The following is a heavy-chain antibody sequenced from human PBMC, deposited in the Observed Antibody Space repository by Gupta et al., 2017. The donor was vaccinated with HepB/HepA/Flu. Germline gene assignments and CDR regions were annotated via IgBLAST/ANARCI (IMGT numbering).Heavy chain of an antibody. V-gene: IGHV4-4*02. CDR3: ARNSVQLLEWTNWFDP. J-gene: IGHJ5*02. CDR1: GGSISSSNW. Sequence: QVQLQESGPGLVKPSGTLSLTCAVSGGSISSSNWWSWVRQPPGKGLEWIGEIYHSGSTNYNPSLRSRVTISLDKSKNQFSLKLTSVTAADTXVXYCARNSVQLLEWTNWFDPWGQGTLVTVSS. D-gene: IGHD3-3*01. CDR2: IYHSGST.